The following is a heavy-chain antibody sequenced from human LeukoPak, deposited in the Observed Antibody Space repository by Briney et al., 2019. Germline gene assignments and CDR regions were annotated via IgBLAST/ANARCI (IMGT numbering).Heavy chain of an antibody. Sequence: VKVSCKASGGTFSSYAISWVRQPPGQGLEWMGGIIPIFGTANYAQKFQGRVTITADESTSTAYMELSSLRSEDTAVYYCARETPAEATKSFDYWGQGTLVTVSS. D-gene: IGHD5-12*01. CDR3: ARETPAEATKSFDY. V-gene: IGHV1-69*13. CDR1: GGTFSSYA. CDR2: IIPIFGTA. J-gene: IGHJ4*02.